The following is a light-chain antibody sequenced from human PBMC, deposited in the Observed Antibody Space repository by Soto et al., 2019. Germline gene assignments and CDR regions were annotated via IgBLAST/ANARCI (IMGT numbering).Light chain of an antibody. CDR2: GAS. CDR1: QSVTNNF. V-gene: IGKV3-20*01. J-gene: IGKJ3*01. CDR3: QHDGTPLFT. Sequence: IVLTQSPGTLSLSPGARATLSCGASQSVTNNFLAWYQQKPGQAPRLLIYGASSRATGVPDRFSGSGSGTDFTLTISRLEPGDFAVYYCQHDGTPLFTFGPGTKVDIK.